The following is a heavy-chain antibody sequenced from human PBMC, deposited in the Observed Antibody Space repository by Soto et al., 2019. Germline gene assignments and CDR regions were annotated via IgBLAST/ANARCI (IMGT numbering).Heavy chain of an antibody. V-gene: IGHV3-23*01. CDR2: ISGSGGST. J-gene: IGHJ4*02. CDR1: GFNFSSHA. D-gene: IGHD6-25*01. CDR3: AKAGPRGGYNSRYYSDF. Sequence: GGPMSVCCAGVGFNFSSHAVSWVRQAQGKGLEWVSAISGSGGSTYYADSVKGRFTISRDNSKNTLYLQMNSLRAEDTAVYYFAKAGPRGGYNSRYYSDFLVKGTLVTVSS.